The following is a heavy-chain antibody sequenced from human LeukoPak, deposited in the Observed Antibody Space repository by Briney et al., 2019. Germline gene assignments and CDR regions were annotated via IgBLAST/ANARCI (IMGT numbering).Heavy chain of an antibody. Sequence: PGGSLRLSCAASGFSFSSYGMHWVRQAPGKGLEGVAVIWYDGSNKYYADSVKGRFTISRDNSKNTLYLQMNSLRAEDTAVYYCAKDRNYYDSSGPLDYWGQGTLVTVSS. CDR3: AKDRNYYDSSGPLDY. CDR2: IWYDGSNK. CDR1: GFSFSSYG. V-gene: IGHV3-33*06. D-gene: IGHD3-22*01. J-gene: IGHJ4*02.